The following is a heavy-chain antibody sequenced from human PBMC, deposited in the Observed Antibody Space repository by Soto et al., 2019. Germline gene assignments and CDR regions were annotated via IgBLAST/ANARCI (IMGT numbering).Heavy chain of an antibody. Sequence: PGESLKIPCKGSGYSLAGYWITWVRQTPGKGLEWKGRIDPCDTQTYYRPSFRGHVTISATKSITTVFLQWSSLRASDTAMYYCARQIYDSDTGPNCQYYFDSWGQGTPVTVSS. CDR3: ARQIYDSDTGPNCQYYFDS. CDR1: GYSLAGYW. D-gene: IGHD3-22*01. CDR2: IDPCDTQT. V-gene: IGHV5-10-1*01. J-gene: IGHJ4*02.